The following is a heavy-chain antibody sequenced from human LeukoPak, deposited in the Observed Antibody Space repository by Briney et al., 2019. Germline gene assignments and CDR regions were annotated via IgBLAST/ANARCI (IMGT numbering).Heavy chain of an antibody. D-gene: IGHD3-10*01. V-gene: IGHV3-66*01. CDR1: GFTVISNY. CDR3: ARGQIYGTGSYFFGH. CDR2: IYTDGRT. J-gene: IGHJ4*02. Sequence: GGSLRLSCAASGFTVISNYMSWVRQTPGQGRLEWVSVIYTDGRTFYTGSVTGRFTISRDNSKNTLYLQMNSLRAEDTAVYYCARGQIYGTGSYFFGHWGQGTLVTVSS.